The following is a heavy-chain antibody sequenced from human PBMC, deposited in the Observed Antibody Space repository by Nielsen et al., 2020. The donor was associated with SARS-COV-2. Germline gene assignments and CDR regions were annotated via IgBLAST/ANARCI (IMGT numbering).Heavy chain of an antibody. Sequence: SETLSLTCTVSGASISSGGYFWSWIRQHPGKGLEWIGYIYFTGRTSYNPSLKSRVAMPVDTSKNQFSLDLKSVTAADTAVYYCAREASGYDHYKYGVDVWGLGATVTVSS. CDR3: AREASGYDHYKYGVDV. J-gene: IGHJ6*02. D-gene: IGHD5-12*01. V-gene: IGHV4-31*03. CDR1: GASISSGGYF. CDR2: IYFTGRT.